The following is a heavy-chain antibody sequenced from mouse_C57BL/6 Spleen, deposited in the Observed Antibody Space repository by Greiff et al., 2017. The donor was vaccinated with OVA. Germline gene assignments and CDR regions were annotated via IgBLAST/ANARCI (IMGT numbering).Heavy chain of an antibody. Sequence: VQLKQSGPELVKPGASVKMSCKASGYTFTDYNMHWVKQSHGKSLEWIGYINPNNGGTSYNQKFKGKATLTVNKSSSTAYMELRSLTSEDSAVYYCASPTYGYDGFAYWGQGTLVTVSA. D-gene: IGHD2-2*01. J-gene: IGHJ3*01. CDR2: INPNNGGT. V-gene: IGHV1-22*01. CDR3: ASPTYGYDGFAY. CDR1: GYTFTDYN.